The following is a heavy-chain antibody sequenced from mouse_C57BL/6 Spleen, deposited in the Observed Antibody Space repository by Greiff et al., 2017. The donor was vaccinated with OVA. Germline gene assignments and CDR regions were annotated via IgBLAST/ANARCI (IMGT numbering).Heavy chain of an antibody. CDR1: GFNIKDYY. Sequence: EVQLQQSGAELVRPGASVKLSCTASGFNIKDYYMHWVKQRPEQGLEWIGRIDPEDGDTEYALKFQGKATMTADTSSNTAYLQLSSLTSEDTAVYYCTPYSNYVGWYFDVWGTGTTVTVSS. CDR3: TPYSNYVGWYFDV. CDR2: IDPEDGDT. D-gene: IGHD2-5*01. J-gene: IGHJ1*03. V-gene: IGHV14-1*01.